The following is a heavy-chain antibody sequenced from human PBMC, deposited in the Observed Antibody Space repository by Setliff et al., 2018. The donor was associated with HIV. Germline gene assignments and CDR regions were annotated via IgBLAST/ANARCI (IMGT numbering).Heavy chain of an antibody. CDR1: DYTFTTYW. D-gene: IGHD6-13*01. Sequence: PGESLKISCKAVDYTFTTYWIGWVRQMPGEGPEWMGIIYPEDSNIKYNPSFQNQVTISADKSISTAYLQVHNLKASDTATYYCARRDGRSMNAFEIWGPGTMVTVSS. CDR2: IYPEDSNI. CDR3: ARRDGRSMNAFEI. J-gene: IGHJ3*02. V-gene: IGHV5-51*01.